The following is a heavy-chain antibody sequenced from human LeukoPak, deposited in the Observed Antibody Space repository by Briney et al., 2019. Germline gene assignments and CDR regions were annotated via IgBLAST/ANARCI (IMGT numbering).Heavy chain of an antibody. CDR2: ISSSGSTI. CDR1: GFTFSSYE. Sequence: GGSLRLYCAASGFTFSSYEMNWVRQAPGKGLEWVSYISSSGSTIYYADSVKGRFTISRDNAKNSLCLQMNSLRAEDTAVYYCAELGITMIGGVWGKGTTVTISS. CDR3: AELGITMIGGV. J-gene: IGHJ6*04. D-gene: IGHD3-10*02. V-gene: IGHV3-48*03.